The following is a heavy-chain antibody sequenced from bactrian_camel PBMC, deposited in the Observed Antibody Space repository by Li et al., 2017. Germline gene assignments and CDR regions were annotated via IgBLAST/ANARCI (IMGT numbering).Heavy chain of an antibody. CDR2: IDSAGST. CDR1: EYVGNYHW. J-gene: IGHJ4*01. D-gene: IGHD5*01. Sequence: QLVDSGGGSVQAGGSLRLSCVSSEYVGNYHWMGWFRQAPGKEREGVGAIDSAGSTIYADSVKGRFTISKDNAKNTLYLQLNNLKTDDTAMYYCVKGLYNLLRKPLGQGTQVTVS. V-gene: IGHV3S53*01.